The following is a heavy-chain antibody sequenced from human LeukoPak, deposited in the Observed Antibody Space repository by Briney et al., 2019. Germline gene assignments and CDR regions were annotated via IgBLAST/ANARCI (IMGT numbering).Heavy chain of an antibody. CDR3: ARTYDSSGYSFDY. J-gene: IGHJ4*02. CDR1: GDSINSRSYF. Sequence: KTSETLSLTCLVSGDSINSRSYFWGWLRQPPGKALEWVGSIYYTGITYYNPSLKSRVTISTDSSKNQFLLKLKSVTAADTAVYYCARTYDSSGYSFDYWGQGTLVTVSS. V-gene: IGHV4-39*06. CDR2: IYYTGIT. D-gene: IGHD3-22*01.